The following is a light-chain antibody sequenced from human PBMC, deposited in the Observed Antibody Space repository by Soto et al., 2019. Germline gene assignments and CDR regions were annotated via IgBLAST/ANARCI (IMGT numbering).Light chain of an antibody. CDR2: EVS. CDR3: SSFTGTTTLDV. CDR1: GSDIGGYNY. J-gene: IGLJ1*01. V-gene: IGLV2-14*01. Sequence: QSVLTQPASVSGSPGQSITISCTGTGSDIGGYNYVSWYQQHPGKAPKLMIYEVSNRPSGVSNRFSGSKSANTASLTISGLQAEDEADYYCSSFTGTTTLDVFGTGTKVTVL.